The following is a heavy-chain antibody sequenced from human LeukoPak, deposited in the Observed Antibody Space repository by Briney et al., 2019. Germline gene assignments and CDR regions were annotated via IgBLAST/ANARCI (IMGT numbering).Heavy chain of an antibody. D-gene: IGHD4-23*01. CDR2: ISYDGSNK. J-gene: IGHJ5*02. CDR1: GFTFRSFA. CDR3: ARDWGYGGNLAWFDP. V-gene: IGHV3-30*04. Sequence: GGSLRLSCAASGFTFRSFAMHWVRQAPGKGLEWVAVISYDGSNKKYADSVKGRFTISRDNSKNTLFLQMNSLRAEDTAVYYCARDWGYGGNLAWFDPWGQGTLVTVSS.